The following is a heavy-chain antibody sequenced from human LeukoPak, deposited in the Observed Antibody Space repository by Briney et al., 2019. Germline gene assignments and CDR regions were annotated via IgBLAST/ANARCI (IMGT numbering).Heavy chain of an antibody. J-gene: IGHJ4*02. Sequence: TGGSLRLSCAASGFTFSSYSMNGLRQAPGKGLEWVSSIGSDSTYIYYTDSVKGRFTISRDNAKNSLYLQMNSLRAEDTAVYYCATGEGYWGQGTLVTVSS. CDR2: IGSDSTYI. CDR3: ATGEGY. CDR1: GFTFSSYS. D-gene: IGHD7-27*01. V-gene: IGHV3-21*01.